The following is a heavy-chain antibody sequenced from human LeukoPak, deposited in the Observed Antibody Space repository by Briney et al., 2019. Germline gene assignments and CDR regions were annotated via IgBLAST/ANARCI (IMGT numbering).Heavy chain of an antibody. CDR2: INHSGST. Sequence: PSETLSLTCAVYGGSLSGYYWSWIRQPPGKGLEWIVEINHSGSTNYNPSLKSRVTISVDTPKNQFSLKLSSVTAADTAVYYCARGGHCSGGSCYREFDPWGQGTLVTVSS. CDR3: ARGGHCSGGSCYREFDP. CDR1: GGSLSGYY. V-gene: IGHV4-34*01. D-gene: IGHD2-15*01. J-gene: IGHJ5*02.